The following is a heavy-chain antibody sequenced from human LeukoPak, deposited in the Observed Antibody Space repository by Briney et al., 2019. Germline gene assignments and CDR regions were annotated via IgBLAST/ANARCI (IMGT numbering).Heavy chain of an antibody. V-gene: IGHV1-69*13. Sequence: ASVKVSCKASGGTFTSYAISWVRQAPGQGLEWMGGIIPIFGTANYAQKFQGRVTITADESTSTAYMELSSLRSEDTAVYYCAREGWVAGTFVPRWGQGTLVTVSS. D-gene: IGHD6-19*01. J-gene: IGHJ4*02. CDR3: AREGWVAGTFVPR. CDR1: GGTFTSYA. CDR2: IIPIFGTA.